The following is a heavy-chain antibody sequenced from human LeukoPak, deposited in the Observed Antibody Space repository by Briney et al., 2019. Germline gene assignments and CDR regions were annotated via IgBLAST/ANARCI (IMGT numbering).Heavy chain of an antibody. J-gene: IGHJ4*02. CDR1: GYTFSNYG. V-gene: IGHV1-18*01. Sequence: ASVKVSCKASGYTFSNYGITWVRQAPGQGLEWMGWISGYNGNTNYAQKLQGRVTVTTDTSTSTAYMELRSLRSDDTALYYCARDRAHGTDYFDYWGQGTLVTGSS. CDR3: ARDRAHGTDYFDY. CDR2: ISGYNGNT. D-gene: IGHD3-10*01.